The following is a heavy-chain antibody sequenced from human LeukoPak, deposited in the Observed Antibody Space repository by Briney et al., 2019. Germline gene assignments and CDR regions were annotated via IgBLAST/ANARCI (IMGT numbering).Heavy chain of an antibody. D-gene: IGHD1-26*01. CDR3: ATGTEVVGATPSIDY. V-gene: IGHV7-4-1*02. CDR1: GYTFTSYA. Sequence: ASVKVSCKASGYTFTSYAMNWVRQASGQGLEWRGWINTNTGNPTYAQGFTGRFVFSLDTSVSTAYLQISSLKAEDTAVYYCATGTEVVGATPSIDYWGQGTLVTVSS. J-gene: IGHJ4*02. CDR2: INTNTGNP.